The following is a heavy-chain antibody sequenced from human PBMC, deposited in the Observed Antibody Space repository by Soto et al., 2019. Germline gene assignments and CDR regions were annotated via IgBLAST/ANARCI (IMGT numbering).Heavy chain of an antibody. Sequence: XLXLQESGPGLVKPSETLSLTCTVSGGSISSSSYYWGWIRQPPGKGLEWIGSIYYSGSTYYNPALKXRVTISVDTSKNQFSLKLSSVTAADTAVYYYARLYGSGSYVFNYYGMDVWGQGTTVTVSS. CDR1: GGSISSSSYY. J-gene: IGHJ6*02. V-gene: IGHV4-39*01. D-gene: IGHD3-10*01. CDR2: IYYSGST. CDR3: ARLYGSGSYVFNYYGMDV.